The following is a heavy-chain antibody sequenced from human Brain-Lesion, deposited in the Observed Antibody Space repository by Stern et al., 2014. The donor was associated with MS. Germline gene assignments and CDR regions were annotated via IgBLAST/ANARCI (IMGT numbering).Heavy chain of an antibody. CDR2: LNPNSGVT. CDR1: GYTFTGYY. V-gene: IGHV1-2*06. Sequence: MQLVESGAEVKKPGASVKVSCKASGYTFTGYYMNWVRQAPGQGLEWMGRLNPNSGVTSYAQKFQGRVTMTRDTSISTAYIELSRLRSDDTAVYYCARLQNNYWYFDLWGRGTLVTVSA. J-gene: IGHJ2*01. D-gene: IGHD2/OR15-2a*01. CDR3: ARLQNNYWYFDL.